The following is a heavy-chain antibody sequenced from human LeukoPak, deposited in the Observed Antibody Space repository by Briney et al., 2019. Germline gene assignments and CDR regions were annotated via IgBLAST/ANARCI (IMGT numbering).Heavy chain of an antibody. CDR2: IIPIFGTA. CDR1: GGTFSSYA. D-gene: IGHD5-18*01. V-gene: IGHV1-69*05. Sequence: AASVKVSCKASGGTFSSYAISWVRQAPRQGLEWMGGIIPIFGTANYAQKFQGRVTITTDESTSTAYMELSSLRSEDTAVYYCAIQDTAMVSGFDYWGQGTLVTVSS. J-gene: IGHJ4*02. CDR3: AIQDTAMVSGFDY.